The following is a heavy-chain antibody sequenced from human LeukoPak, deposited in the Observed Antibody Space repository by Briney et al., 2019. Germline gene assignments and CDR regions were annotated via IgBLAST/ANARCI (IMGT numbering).Heavy chain of an antibody. Sequence: SVKVSCKASGSTFSSYAISWVRQAPGQGLEWMGGIIPIFGTANYAQKFQGRVTITADESTSTAYMELSSLRSEDTAVYYCARRSHDAIAAPLDYWGQGTLSPSPQ. J-gene: IGHJ4*02. V-gene: IGHV1-69*13. CDR2: IIPIFGTA. CDR1: GSTFSSYA. D-gene: IGHD6-13*01. CDR3: ARRSHDAIAAPLDY.